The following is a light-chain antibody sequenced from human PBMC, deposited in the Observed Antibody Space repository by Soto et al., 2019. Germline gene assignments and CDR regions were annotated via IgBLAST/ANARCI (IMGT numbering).Light chain of an antibody. CDR1: SSDIGSYDY. CDR2: EVS. Sequence: QSALTQPASVSGSPGQSITVSCTGTSSDIGSYDYVSWYQQHPGKVPKLIIYEVSNRPSGVSNRFSGSKSGNTASLTISGLQAEDEADYYCTSFTTAYTHVFGSGTKLTVL. CDR3: TSFTTAYTHV. J-gene: IGLJ1*01. V-gene: IGLV2-14*03.